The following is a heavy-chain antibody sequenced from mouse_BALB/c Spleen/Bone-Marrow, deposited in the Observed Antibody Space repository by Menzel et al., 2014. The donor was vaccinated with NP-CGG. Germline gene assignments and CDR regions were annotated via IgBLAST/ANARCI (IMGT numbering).Heavy chain of an antibody. CDR2: LWAGGNT. D-gene: IGHD4-1*01. CDR3: ARELGAWFAY. Sequence: VQRVESGPGLVAPSQSLSITCTVSGFSLTSYGVHWVRQPPGKGLEWLGILWAGGNTNYNSALMSRLSISKDNSKSQVFLKMNSLQTDDTAMYYCARELGAWFAYWGQGTLVTVSA. CDR1: GFSLTSYG. V-gene: IGHV2-9*02. J-gene: IGHJ3*01.